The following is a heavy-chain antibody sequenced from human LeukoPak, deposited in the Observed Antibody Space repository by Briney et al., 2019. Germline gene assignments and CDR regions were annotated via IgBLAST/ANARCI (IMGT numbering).Heavy chain of an antibody. CDR1: GFTYSDHY. V-gene: IGHV3-72*01. J-gene: IGHJ2*01. CDR3: ARSTLYCTNGVCYTDYWYFDL. D-gene: IGHD2-8*01. Sequence: PGGSLRLSCAASGFTYSDHYMDWVRQAPGKGLEWVGRTRNKANSYTTEYAASVKGRFTISRDDSKNSLYLQMNSLKTEDTAVYYCARSTLYCTNGVCYTDYWYFDLWGRGTLVTVSS. CDR2: TRNKANSYTT.